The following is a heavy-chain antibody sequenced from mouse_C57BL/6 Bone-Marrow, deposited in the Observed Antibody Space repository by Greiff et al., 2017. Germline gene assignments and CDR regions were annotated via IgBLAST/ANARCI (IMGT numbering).Heavy chain of an antibody. V-gene: IGHV5-2*01. CDR2: INSDGGST. Sequence: EVQRVESGGGLVQPGESLKLSCESNEYEFPSYDMSWVRKTPEKRLELVGAINSDGGSTYYPDTMERRFIISRDNTKKTLYLQMSSLRSEDTALYYCARQSTMITTGAMDYWGQGTSVTVSS. CDR3: ARQSTMITTGAMDY. J-gene: IGHJ4*01. D-gene: IGHD2-4*01. CDR1: EYEFPSYD.